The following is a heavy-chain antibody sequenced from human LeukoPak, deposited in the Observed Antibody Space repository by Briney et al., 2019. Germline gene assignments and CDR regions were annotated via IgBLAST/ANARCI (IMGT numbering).Heavy chain of an antibody. J-gene: IGHJ4*02. CDR1: GFTFSNYG. Sequence: AGRSLRLSCVASGFTFSNYGMHWVRQAPGQGLEWVSSISGSDGTTYYADSVKGRFTITRDNSKNTLSLQMNSLRAEDTAIYYCAKYYYGSGSFSFDHWGQGTLVTVSS. V-gene: IGHV3-23*01. D-gene: IGHD3-10*01. CDR2: ISGSDGTT. CDR3: AKYYYGSGSFSFDH.